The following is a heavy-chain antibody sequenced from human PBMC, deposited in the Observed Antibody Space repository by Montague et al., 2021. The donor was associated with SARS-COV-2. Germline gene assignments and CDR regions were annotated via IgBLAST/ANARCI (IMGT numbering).Heavy chain of an antibody. CDR3: ARQPPYTTGALDI. J-gene: IGHJ3*02. V-gene: IGHV4-39*01. Sequence: SETLSLTCTVSGGSISNSHYYCAWIRQPPGKGLEWIGSIYFNGHSYYNPSLKRRASISLDTSNNQYYLKLESVAAADTAVYYCARQPPYTTGALDIWGQGTMVTVSS. CDR2: IYFNGHS. CDR1: GGSISNSHYY. D-gene: IGHD1-1*01.